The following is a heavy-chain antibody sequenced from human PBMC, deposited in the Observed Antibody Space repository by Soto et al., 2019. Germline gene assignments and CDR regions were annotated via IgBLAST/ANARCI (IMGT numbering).Heavy chain of an antibody. Sequence: PVGSLRLSCAASGFTFSTYAKSWVRQAPGKGLEWVSSISGSGGSTYYADSVKGRFTISRDNSKNTLYLQMNSLRAEDTAVYYCAKEDNSGLFDYCGQGTLVTVSS. CDR1: GFTFSTYA. J-gene: IGHJ4*02. V-gene: IGHV3-23*01. CDR3: AKEDNSGLFDY. D-gene: IGHD3-22*01. CDR2: ISGSGGST.